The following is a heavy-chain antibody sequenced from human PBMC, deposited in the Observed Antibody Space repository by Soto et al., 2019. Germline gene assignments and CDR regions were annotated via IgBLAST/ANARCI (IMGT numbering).Heavy chain of an antibody. CDR3: AKDRRPLAAGTGLGYYGMDV. D-gene: IGHD6-13*01. Sequence: GGSLRLSCAASGFTFSSYAMSWVRQAPGKGLEWVSAISGSGGSTYYADSVKGRFTISRDNSKNTLYLQMNSLRAEDTAVYYCAKDRRPLAAGTGLGYYGMDVWGQGTTVTVSS. V-gene: IGHV3-23*01. J-gene: IGHJ6*02. CDR1: GFTFSSYA. CDR2: ISGSGGST.